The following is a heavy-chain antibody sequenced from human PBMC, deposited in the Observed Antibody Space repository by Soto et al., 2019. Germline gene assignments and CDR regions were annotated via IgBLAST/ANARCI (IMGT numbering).Heavy chain of an antibody. CDR2: IGTAGDP. CDR1: GFTCSSYD. CDR3: ARDRGGLRFAFDI. D-gene: IGHD3-16*01. V-gene: IGHV3-13*05. Sequence: PRWSLRLSCAASGFTCSSYDMHWFRQATGKGLEWVSAIGTAGDPYYPGSVKGRFTISRENAKNSLYLQMNSLRAGDTAVYYCARDRGGLRFAFDIWGQGTMVTVSS. J-gene: IGHJ3*02.